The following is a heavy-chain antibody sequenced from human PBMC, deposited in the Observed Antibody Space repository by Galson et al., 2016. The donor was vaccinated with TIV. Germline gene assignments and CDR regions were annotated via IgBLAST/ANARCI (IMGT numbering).Heavy chain of an antibody. V-gene: IGHV4-30-2*01. CDR3: ARFSSSWYDAFDI. D-gene: IGHD6-13*01. Sequence: TLSLTCTVSGGSISSYSWSWIRQPPGKGLEWIGYIYHSGNTYYNPSLKSRVTISVDRSRNQFSLKLSSVTAADTAVYYCARFSSSWYDAFDIWGQGTMVTVSS. CDR2: IYHSGNT. CDR1: GGSISSYS. J-gene: IGHJ3*02.